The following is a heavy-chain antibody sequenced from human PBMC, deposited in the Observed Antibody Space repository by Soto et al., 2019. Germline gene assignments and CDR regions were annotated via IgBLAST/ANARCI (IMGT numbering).Heavy chain of an antibody. Sequence: EVQLLETGGGLVQPGGSLRLSCAASGFIFSTYAMNWVRQAPGKGLEWVSAISNSGGSTYYAESVRGRFTISRDNSINTLYLQMSSLRTEDTAVYYCAHPRGYGVFDAVDIWGQGTVVTVSS. CDR3: AHPRGYGVFDAVDI. J-gene: IGHJ3*02. V-gene: IGHV3-23*01. D-gene: IGHD4-17*01. CDR2: ISNSGGST. CDR1: GFIFSTYA.